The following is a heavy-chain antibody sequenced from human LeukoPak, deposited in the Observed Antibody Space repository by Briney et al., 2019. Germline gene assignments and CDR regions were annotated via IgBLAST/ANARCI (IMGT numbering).Heavy chain of an antibody. J-gene: IGHJ4*02. Sequence: PSETLSLTCTVSGGSISSYYWSWIRQPPGKGLEWIGYIYYSGSTYYNPSLKSRVTISVDTSKNQFSLKLSSVTAADTAVYYCARGRYDFWSGYFLDYDYWGQGTLVAVSS. V-gene: IGHV4-59*12. CDR3: ARGRYDFWSGYFLDYDY. D-gene: IGHD3-3*01. CDR2: IYYSGST. CDR1: GGSISSYY.